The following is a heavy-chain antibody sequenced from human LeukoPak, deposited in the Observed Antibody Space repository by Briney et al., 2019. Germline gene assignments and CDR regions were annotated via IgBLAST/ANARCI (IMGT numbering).Heavy chain of an antibody. D-gene: IGHD3-9*01. CDR3: ARDLPYCDILTGSESAFDI. V-gene: IGHV3-30*04. Sequence: GGSLRLSCAASGFTFSSYAMHWVRQAPGKGLEWVAVISYDGSNKYYADSVKGRCTISRDNSKNTLYLQMNSLRAEDMSVYYCARDLPYCDILTGSESAFDIWGQGTMVTVSS. J-gene: IGHJ3*02. CDR1: GFTFSSYA. CDR2: ISYDGSNK.